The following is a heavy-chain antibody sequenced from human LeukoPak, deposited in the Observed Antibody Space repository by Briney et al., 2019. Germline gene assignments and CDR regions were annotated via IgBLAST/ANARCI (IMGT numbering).Heavy chain of an antibody. D-gene: IGHD3-10*01. Sequence: GGSLRLSCAASGFTFSTYAMSWVRQAPGKGLEWVSGISGSGGSTYYADSVKGRFNISRDNSKNTLYLQMNSLRAEDTAVYYCAKGFTYYYNLDYWGQGTLVTVSS. CDR3: AKGFTYYYNLDY. CDR1: GFTFSTYA. CDR2: ISGSGGST. V-gene: IGHV3-23*01. J-gene: IGHJ4*02.